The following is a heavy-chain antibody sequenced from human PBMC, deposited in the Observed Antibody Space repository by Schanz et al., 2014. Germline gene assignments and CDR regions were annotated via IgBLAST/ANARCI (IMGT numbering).Heavy chain of an antibody. J-gene: IGHJ4*02. CDR3: ASSGAGYSSSWDFDY. D-gene: IGHD6-13*01. CDR2: IIPILGIA. Sequence: QVQLVQSGAEVKKPGPSVKVSCKASGGTFSSDTFSWVRQAPGQGLEWMGRIIPILGIANYAQNFQGRVTITADKSTSTAYMELTSLRSEDTAVYYCASSGAGYSSSWDFDYWGQGTLVTVSS. V-gene: IGHV1-69*02. CDR1: GGTFSSDT.